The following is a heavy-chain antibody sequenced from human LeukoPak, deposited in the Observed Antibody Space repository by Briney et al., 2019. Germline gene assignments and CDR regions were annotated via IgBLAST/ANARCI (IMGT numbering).Heavy chain of an antibody. J-gene: IGHJ6*02. CDR3: AREVSSWYGYYYYGMDV. CDR1: GYTFTSYA. CDR2: INTNTGNP. Sequence: GASVKVSCKASGYTFTSYAMNWVRQAPGQGLEWMGWINTNTGNPTYAQGFTGRFVFSLDTSVSTAYLQISSLKAEDTAVYYCAREVSSWYGYYYYGMDVWGQGTTVTVSS. D-gene: IGHD6-13*01. V-gene: IGHV7-4-1*02.